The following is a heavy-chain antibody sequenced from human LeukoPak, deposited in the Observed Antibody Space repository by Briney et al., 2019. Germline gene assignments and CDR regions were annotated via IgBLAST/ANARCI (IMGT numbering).Heavy chain of an antibody. CDR1: GGSISSSSYY. V-gene: IGHV4-39*01. D-gene: IGHD5-18*01. Sequence: SETLSLTCTVSGGSISSSSYYWGWIRQPPGKGLEWIGSIYYSGSTYYNPSLKSRVTISVDTPKNQFSLKVSSVTAADTAVYYCARPPYVDTAMIGFDPWGQGTLVTVSS. J-gene: IGHJ5*02. CDR3: ARPPYVDTAMIGFDP. CDR2: IYYSGST.